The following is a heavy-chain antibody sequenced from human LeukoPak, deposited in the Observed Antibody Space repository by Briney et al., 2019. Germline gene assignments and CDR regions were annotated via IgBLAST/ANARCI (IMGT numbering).Heavy chain of an antibody. D-gene: IGHD5-24*01. CDR1: GFTFSSYW. V-gene: IGHV3-74*01. CDR3: ATREMATMDY. Sequence: GGSLRLSCAASGFTFSSYWMHWVRRAPGKGLVWVSRINSDGSSTSYVDSVKGRFTISRDNAKNTLYLQMNSLRAEDTAVYYCATREMATMDYWGQGTLVTVSS. CDR2: INSDGSST. J-gene: IGHJ4*02.